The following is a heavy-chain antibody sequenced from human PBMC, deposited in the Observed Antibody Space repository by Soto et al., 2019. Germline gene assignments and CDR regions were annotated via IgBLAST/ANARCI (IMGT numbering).Heavy chain of an antibody. V-gene: IGHV1-2*02. CDR1: GYTFSGYY. CDR3: ARDGEWLQRYYYYYNGMDV. Sequence: ASVKVSCKASGYTFSGYYMYWVRQAPGQGLEWMGWINPNTGGTNYGQKFQGRVTMTRDTSISTAYMELSRLRSDDTAVYYCARDGEWLQRYYYYYNGMDVWGQGTTVTVSS. J-gene: IGHJ6*02. D-gene: IGHD5-12*01. CDR2: INPNTGGT.